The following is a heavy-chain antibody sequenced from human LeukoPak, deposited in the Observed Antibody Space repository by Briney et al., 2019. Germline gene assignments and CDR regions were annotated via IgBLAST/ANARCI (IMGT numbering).Heavy chain of an antibody. V-gene: IGHV4-59*08. J-gene: IGHJ4*02. CDR1: GGAMSPYH. CDR3: ARAVSGRCDY. D-gene: IGHD6-19*01. Sequence: PSETLSLTCTVSGGAMSPYHWGWIRQPPGKGLEWTGYIYYSGSTNYNPSLNSRVTILVDTSKNQFSLRLSSVTAADTAIYYCARAVSGRCDYWGQGTLVTVSS. CDR2: IYYSGST.